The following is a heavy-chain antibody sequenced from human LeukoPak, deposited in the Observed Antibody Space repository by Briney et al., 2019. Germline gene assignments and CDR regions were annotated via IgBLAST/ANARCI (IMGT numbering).Heavy chain of an antibody. V-gene: IGHV1-2*02. Sequence: ASVKVSCKASGYTFTDYYMHWVRQAPGQGFEWMGWVNPNDGDTNYAQKFQGRVTMTRDTSISTAHMEVSRLRSDDTAVYYCARANFLYCSSTTCLFDHWGQGTLVTVSS. D-gene: IGHD2-2*01. CDR3: ARANFLYCSSTTCLFDH. CDR2: VNPNDGDT. CDR1: GYTFTDYY. J-gene: IGHJ4*02.